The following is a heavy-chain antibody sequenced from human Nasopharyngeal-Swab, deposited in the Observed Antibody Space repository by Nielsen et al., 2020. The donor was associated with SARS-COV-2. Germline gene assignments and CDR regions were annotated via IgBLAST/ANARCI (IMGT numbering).Heavy chain of an antibody. CDR1: GFTFSYYY. Sequence: GESLKISCAASGFTFSYYYMSWIRQAPGKGLEWVSYISSSGSTIYYADSVKGRFTLSRDNAKNSLYLQMNSLRAEDTAVYYCARDLGVIVVAEDHAFDIWGQGTMVTVSS. CDR3: ARDLGVIVVAEDHAFDI. D-gene: IGHD3-22*01. V-gene: IGHV3-11*04. CDR2: ISSSGSTI. J-gene: IGHJ3*02.